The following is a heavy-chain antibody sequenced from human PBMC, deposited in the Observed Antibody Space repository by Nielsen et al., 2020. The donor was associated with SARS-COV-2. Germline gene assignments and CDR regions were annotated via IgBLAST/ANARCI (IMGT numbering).Heavy chain of an antibody. D-gene: IGHD6-6*01. CDR1: GGTFSSYA. V-gene: IGHV1-69*13. CDR2: IIPIFGTA. J-gene: IGHJ6*02. CDR3: AKERATPSIAPV. Sequence: SVKVSCKASGGTFSSYAISWVRQAPGQGLEWMGGIIPIFGTANYAQKFQGRVTITADESTSTAYMELSSLRSEDTAVYYCAKERATPSIAPVWGQETTVTVSS.